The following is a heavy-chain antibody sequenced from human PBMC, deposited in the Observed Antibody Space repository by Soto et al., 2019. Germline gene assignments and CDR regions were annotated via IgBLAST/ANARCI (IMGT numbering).Heavy chain of an antibody. D-gene: IGHD2-2*01. J-gene: IGHJ6*02. Sequence: GGSLRLSCAASGFTFSNAGMSWVRQAPGKGLEWVGRIKSKTGGGTTDYAAPVRVRFSISRDDSTNTLYMQMNSLKTEDTAVYYCITGCSRSVVASGHHDGMDIWGQGTMVTVYS. V-gene: IGHV3-15*01. CDR3: ITGCSRSVVASGHHDGMDI. CDR1: GFTFSNAG. CDR2: IKSKTGGGTT.